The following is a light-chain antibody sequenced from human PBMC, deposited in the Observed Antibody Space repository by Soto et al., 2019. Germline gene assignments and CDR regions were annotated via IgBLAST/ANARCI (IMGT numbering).Light chain of an antibody. J-gene: IGKJ4*01. V-gene: IGKV1-12*01. CDR3: LQANSFPLT. CDR1: QGISSW. Sequence: DIQMTQSPSSVSASVGDRVSITCRASQGISSWLAWYQQKPGRAPKLLIYTGSSLQSGVPSRFSCTGPGTDFTLTISSLQPEDVAPYYCLQANSFPLTSGGGTKVEIK. CDR2: TGS.